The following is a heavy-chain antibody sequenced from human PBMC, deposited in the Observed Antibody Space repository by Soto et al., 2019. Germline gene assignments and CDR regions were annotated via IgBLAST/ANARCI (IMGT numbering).Heavy chain of an antibody. CDR1: GGTFSSYA. J-gene: IGHJ4*02. V-gene: IGHV1-69*06. Sequence: ASVKVSCKASGGTFSSYAISWVRQAPGQGLEWMGGIIPIFGTANYAQKFQGRVTITADKSTSTAYMELSSLRSEDTAVYYCARERERYSRSFIFDYWGQGTLVTVSS. D-gene: IGHD6-6*01. CDR2: IIPIFGTA. CDR3: ARERERYSRSFIFDY.